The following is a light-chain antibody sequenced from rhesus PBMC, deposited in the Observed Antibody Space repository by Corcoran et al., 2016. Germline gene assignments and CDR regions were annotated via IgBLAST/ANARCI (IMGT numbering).Light chain of an antibody. Sequence: DIQMTQSPSSLSASVGDTVTITCRASQSISSWLAWYQQKPGKAPKLLIYKAARLQSGVPSRVSGSGSGTSFSLAISTLQPGDFATYYCLQYSSSPYSFVQGTKVEIK. CDR1: QSISSW. CDR2: KAA. CDR3: LQYSSSPYS. J-gene: IGKJ2*01. V-gene: IGKV1-22*01.